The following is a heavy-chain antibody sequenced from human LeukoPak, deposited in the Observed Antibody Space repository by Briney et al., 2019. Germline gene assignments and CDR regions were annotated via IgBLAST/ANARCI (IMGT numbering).Heavy chain of an antibody. V-gene: IGHV1-46*01. J-gene: IGHJ4*02. Sequence: ASVKVSCKASGYTFTTYHMHWVRQAPGQGLEWMGIINPSGGATTYAQKFQGRVTMTRDTSTTTFYMELNSLRSDDTAVHYCARSLWFGELPTDYWGQGTLVTVSS. D-gene: IGHD3-10*01. CDR2: INPSGGAT. CDR1: GYTFTTYH. CDR3: ARSLWFGELPTDY.